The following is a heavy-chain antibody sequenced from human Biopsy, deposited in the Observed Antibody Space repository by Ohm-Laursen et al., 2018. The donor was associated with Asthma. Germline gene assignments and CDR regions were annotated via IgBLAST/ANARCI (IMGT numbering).Heavy chain of an antibody. CDR2: IYSGGGT. V-gene: IGHV3-53*01. CDR1: GFVFSQCG. CDR3: ARAYGGSFFSGAFDI. Sequence: SLRLSCSASGFVFSQCGMTWVRQPPGKGLEWVSVIYSGGGTYYADSVQGRVTISRDNSKNTLSLQMNSLRAEDTAVYYCARAYGGSFFSGAFDIWGQGTMVTVSS. J-gene: IGHJ3*02. D-gene: IGHD4-23*01.